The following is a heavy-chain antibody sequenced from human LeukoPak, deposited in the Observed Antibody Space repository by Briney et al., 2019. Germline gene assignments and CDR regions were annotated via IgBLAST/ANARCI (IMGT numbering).Heavy chain of an antibody. CDR3: ARDHATIGKYDY. CDR2: INPSGGST. CDR1: GYTFSNYY. J-gene: IGHJ4*02. V-gene: IGHV1-46*01. Sequence: ASVKVSCKASGYTFSNYYMHWVRQAPGQGLEWMGTINPSGGSTTYAQKFQGRATMTRDTSTRTVYMELRNLRSEDTAVYYCARDHATIGKYDYWGQGTLVTVSS. D-gene: IGHD3-9*01.